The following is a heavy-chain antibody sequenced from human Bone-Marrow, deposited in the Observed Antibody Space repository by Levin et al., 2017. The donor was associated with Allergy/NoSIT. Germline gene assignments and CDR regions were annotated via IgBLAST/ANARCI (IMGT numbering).Heavy chain of an antibody. D-gene: IGHD6-13*01. Sequence: SGGSLRLSCAASGFTFSSYSMNWVRQAPGKGLEWVSSISSSSSYIYYADSVKGRFTISRDNAKNSLYLQMNSLRAEDTAVYYCAREMGRQQPIFDAFDIWGQGTMVTVSS. J-gene: IGHJ3*02. CDR3: AREMGRQQPIFDAFDI. V-gene: IGHV3-21*01. CDR2: ISSSSSYI. CDR1: GFTFSSYS.